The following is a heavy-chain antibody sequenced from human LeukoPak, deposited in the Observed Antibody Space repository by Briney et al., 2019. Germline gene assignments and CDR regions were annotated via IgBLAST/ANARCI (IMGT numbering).Heavy chain of an antibody. V-gene: IGHV3-21*01. J-gene: IGHJ4*01. D-gene: IGHD3-3*01. Sequence: PGGSLRLSCAASGFTFSSYSMNWVRQAPGKGLEWVSSISSSSSYIYYADSVKGRFTISRDNAKNSLYLQMNSLRAEDTAVYYCASDYYDFWSGYHIRTDYWGHGTLVTVSS. CDR3: ASDYYDFWSGYHIRTDY. CDR2: ISSSSSYI. CDR1: GFTFSSYS.